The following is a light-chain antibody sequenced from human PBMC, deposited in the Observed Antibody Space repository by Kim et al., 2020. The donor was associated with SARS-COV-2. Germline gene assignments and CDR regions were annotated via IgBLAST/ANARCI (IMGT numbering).Light chain of an antibody. J-gene: IGKJ2*01. CDR2: DAS. V-gene: IGKV1-5*01. CDR3: QQYNSYPDT. CDR1: QSISSW. Sequence: DIQMTQSPSTLFASVGDRVTITCRASQSISSWLAWYQQKPGKAPKLLIYDASSLESGVPSRFSGSGSGTEFTLTISSLQPDDFATYYCQQYNSYPDTFGQGTKLEI.